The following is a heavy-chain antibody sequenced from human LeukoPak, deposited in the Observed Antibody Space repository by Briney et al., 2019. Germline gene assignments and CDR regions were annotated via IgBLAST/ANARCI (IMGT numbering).Heavy chain of an antibody. D-gene: IGHD2-15*01. V-gene: IGHV3-30*03. J-gene: IGHJ4*02. CDR2: ISSDEINE. CDR3: ATGYCSGGSCYLGYFDY. CDR1: GFSFRSYG. Sequence: PGGSLRLSCAASGFSFRSYGMHWVRQAPGKGLEWVAVISSDEINEYYADSVKGRFTNSRDNAKNSLYLQMNSLRAEDTALYYCATGYCSGGSCYLGYFDYWGQGTLVTVSS.